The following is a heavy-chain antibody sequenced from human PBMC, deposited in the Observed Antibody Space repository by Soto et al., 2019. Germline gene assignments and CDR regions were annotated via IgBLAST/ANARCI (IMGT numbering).Heavy chain of an antibody. J-gene: IGHJ4*02. Sequence: PGGSLRLSCAASGFTFNNYAMSWVRQAPGKGLEWVSGISSSSSTIYYADSVKGRFTISRDNAKNSLYLQMNSLRAEDTAVYYCARDRRADYWGQGTLVTVSS. CDR2: ISSSSSTI. CDR3: ARDRRADY. CDR1: GFTFNNYA. V-gene: IGHV3-48*01.